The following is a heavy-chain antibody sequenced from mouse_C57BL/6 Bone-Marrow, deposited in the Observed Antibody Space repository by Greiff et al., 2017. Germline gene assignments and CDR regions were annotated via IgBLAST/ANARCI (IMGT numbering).Heavy chain of an antibody. J-gene: IGHJ3*01. V-gene: IGHV1-5*01. CDR1: GYTFTSYW. D-gene: IGHD2-5*01. CDR3: ARRYSKDVWY. CDR2: IYPGNSDT. Sequence: VQLQQSGTVLARPGASVKMSCKTSGYTFTSYWMHWVKQRPGQGLEWIGAIYPGNSDTSYNQKFTGKAKLTAVTSASTAYMKLSSLTDEDSAVYYCARRYSKDVWYWDRGTRVTVSA.